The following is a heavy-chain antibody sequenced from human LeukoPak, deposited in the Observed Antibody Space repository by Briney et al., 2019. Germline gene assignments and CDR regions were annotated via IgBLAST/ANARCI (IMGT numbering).Heavy chain of an antibody. Sequence: PGGSLRRSCSASGFSISSYWMSWVRQAPGKGLEWVANIKQDGSQIYYVDSVKGRFTVSRDNAKNSLYLQMNTLRAEDTAVYYCARLQERDARDYWGQGTLVTVSS. D-gene: IGHD4-11*01. CDR2: IKQDGSQI. V-gene: IGHV3-7*02. CDR1: GFSISSYW. CDR3: ARLQERDARDY. J-gene: IGHJ4*02.